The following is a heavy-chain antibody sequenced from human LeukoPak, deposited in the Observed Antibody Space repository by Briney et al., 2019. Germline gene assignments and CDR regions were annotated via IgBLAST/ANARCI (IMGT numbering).Heavy chain of an antibody. CDR2: INHSGST. J-gene: IGHJ4*02. Sequence: SETLSLTCAVYGGSFSGYYWSWIRQPPGKGLEWIGEINHSGSTNYNPSLKSRVTISVDTSKNQFSLKLSSVTAADTAVYYCARGCTVTYWFDYWGQGTLVTVSS. V-gene: IGHV4-34*01. D-gene: IGHD4-17*01. CDR1: GGSFSGYY. CDR3: ARGCTVTYWFDY.